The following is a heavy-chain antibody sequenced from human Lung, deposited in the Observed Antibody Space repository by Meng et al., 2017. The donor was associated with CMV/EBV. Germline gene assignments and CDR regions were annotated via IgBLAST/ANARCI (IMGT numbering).Heavy chain of an antibody. V-gene: IGHV1-2*02. CDR2: IHPHRGDT. J-gene: IGHJ4*02. D-gene: IGHD7-27*01. CDR3: ARDNNWGPDY. CDR1: GYTFTAHY. Sequence: ASVXVSCKASGYTFTAHYFHWVRQAPGQGLEWRGWIHPHRGDTNYAQQFQGRVTLTRDTSINTGYMELTRLTSDDTAVYYCARDNNWGPDYWGQGTLVTVSS.